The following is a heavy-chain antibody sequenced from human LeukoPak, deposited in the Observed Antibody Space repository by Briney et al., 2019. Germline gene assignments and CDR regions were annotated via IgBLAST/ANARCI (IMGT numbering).Heavy chain of an antibody. V-gene: IGHV4-39*07. J-gene: IGHJ3*02. D-gene: IGHD5-12*01. Sequence: SETLSLTCTVSGGSISSSSYYWGWIRQPPGKGLEWIGEINHSGSTNYNPSLKSRVTISVDTSKNQFSLKLSSVTAADTAVYYCARGQGSGYAALRIAFDIWGQGTMVTVSS. CDR1: GGSISSSSYY. CDR3: ARGQGSGYAALRIAFDI. CDR2: INHSGST.